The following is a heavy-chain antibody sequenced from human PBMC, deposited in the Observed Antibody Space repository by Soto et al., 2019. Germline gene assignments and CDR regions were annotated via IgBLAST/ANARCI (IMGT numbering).Heavy chain of an antibody. J-gene: IGHJ5*02. CDR2: IYYSGST. V-gene: IGHV4-39*07. Sequence: SETLSLTCTVSGASISSPHDYWGWIRQSPGRGLEWIGSIYYSGSTYYNPSLKSRVTISVDTSKNQFSLELSSVTAADTAVYYCARDRAIVAAGTGWFDPWGQGILVTVSS. D-gene: IGHD6-13*01. CDR3: ARDRAIVAAGTGWFDP. CDR1: GASISSPHDY.